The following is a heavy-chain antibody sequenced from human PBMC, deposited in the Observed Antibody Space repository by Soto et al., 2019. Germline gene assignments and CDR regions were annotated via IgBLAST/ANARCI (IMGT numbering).Heavy chain of an antibody. Sequence: SETLSLTCAVYGGSFSGYYWSWIRQPPGKGLEWIGEINHSGSTNYNPSLKSRVTISVDTSKNQFSLKLSSVTAADTAVYYCARPGYSSGAQNWFDPWGQGTLVTVCS. CDR1: GGSFSGYY. D-gene: IGHD6-19*01. CDR3: ARPGYSSGAQNWFDP. CDR2: INHSGST. J-gene: IGHJ5*02. V-gene: IGHV4-34*01.